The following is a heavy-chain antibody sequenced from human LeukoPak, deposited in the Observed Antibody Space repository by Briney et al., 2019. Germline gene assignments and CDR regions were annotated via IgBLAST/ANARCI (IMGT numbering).Heavy chain of an antibody. CDR2: ISGSGDRT. D-gene: IGHD5-18*01. J-gene: IGHJ4*02. V-gene: IGHV3-23*01. CDR3: AKDRGALVDTGTLNY. Sequence: GGSLRLSCAASGIIFGSYAMSWVRQAPGKGLEWVSGISGSGDRTSYADSVKGRFTISRDNSKNALYLQMNGLRVEDTAVYYCAKDRGALVDTGTLNYWGRGDLVTVSS. CDR1: GIIFGSYA.